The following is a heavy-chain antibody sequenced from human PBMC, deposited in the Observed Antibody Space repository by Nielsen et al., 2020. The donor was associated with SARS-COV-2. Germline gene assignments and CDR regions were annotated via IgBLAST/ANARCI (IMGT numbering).Heavy chain of an antibody. D-gene: IGHD2-15*01. CDR3: ATEGVCSGGSCYSGYYYGMDV. V-gene: IGHV4-39*01. CDR1: GGSISSSSYY. J-gene: IGHJ6*02. CDR2: IYYSVST. Sequence: GSLRLSCTVSGGSISSSSYYWGWIRQPPGKGLEWIGSIYYSVSTYYNPSLKSRVTISVDTSKNQFSLKLSSVTAADTAVYYCATEGVCSGGSCYSGYYYGMDVWGQGTTVTVSS.